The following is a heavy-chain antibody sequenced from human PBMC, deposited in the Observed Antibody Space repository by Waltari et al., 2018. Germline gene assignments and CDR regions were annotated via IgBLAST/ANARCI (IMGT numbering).Heavy chain of an antibody. CDR1: GFTFSSYA. CDR2: MRGSGGST. CDR3: AKGDIVVVPAARAHYYYGMDV. D-gene: IGHD2-2*01. Sequence: EVQLLESGGGLVQPGGSLRLSCAASGFTFSSYAMSWVRQDPGKGLEWVSAMRGSGGSTYYADSVKGQFTISRDKSKNTLYLQMNSLRAEDTAVYYCAKGDIVVVPAARAHYYYGMDVWGQGTTVTVSS. V-gene: IGHV3-23*01. J-gene: IGHJ6*02.